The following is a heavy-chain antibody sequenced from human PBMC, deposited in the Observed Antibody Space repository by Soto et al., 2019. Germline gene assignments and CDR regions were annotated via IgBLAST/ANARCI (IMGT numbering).Heavy chain of an antibody. CDR3: ARVRTARDWGYYYGMDV. J-gene: IGHJ6*02. CDR1: GFTFSSYG. D-gene: IGHD6-6*01. CDR2: IWYDGSNK. V-gene: IGHV3-33*01. Sequence: GGSLRLSCAASGFTFSSYGMHWVRQAPGKGLEWVAVIWYDGSNKYYADSVKGRFTISRDNSKNTLYLQMNSLRAEDTAVYYCARVRTARDWGYYYGMDVWGQGTTVTVSS.